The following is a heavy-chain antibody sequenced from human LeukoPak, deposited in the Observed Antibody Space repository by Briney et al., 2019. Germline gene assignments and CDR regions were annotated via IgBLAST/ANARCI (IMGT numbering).Heavy chain of an antibody. Sequence: GGSLRLSCVASGFTFSSNVLNWVRQAPGKGLEWVSVSGTYGRTQYADSVKGRFTISRDSSKNTLYLQINSLRVEDTAVYYYARGMDGYGPDAFDIWGQGTMVTVSS. D-gene: IGHD5-24*01. CDR2: SGTYGRT. V-gene: IGHV3-23*01. CDR1: GFTFSSNV. CDR3: ARGMDGYGPDAFDI. J-gene: IGHJ3*02.